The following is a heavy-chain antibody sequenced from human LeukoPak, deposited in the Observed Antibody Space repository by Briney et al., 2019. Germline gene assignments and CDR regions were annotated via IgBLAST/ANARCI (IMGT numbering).Heavy chain of an antibody. CDR1: GGSISSYY. D-gene: IGHD3-16*01. CDR3: ARGADRVFDI. Sequence: SETLSLTCTVSGGSISSYYWSWIRQPPGKGLEWIGYIYYSGSTNYNPSLKSRVTISVDTSKNQFSLKLSSVTAADTAVYYCARGADRVFDIWGKGTMVTVSS. CDR2: IYYSGST. V-gene: IGHV4-59*01. J-gene: IGHJ3*02.